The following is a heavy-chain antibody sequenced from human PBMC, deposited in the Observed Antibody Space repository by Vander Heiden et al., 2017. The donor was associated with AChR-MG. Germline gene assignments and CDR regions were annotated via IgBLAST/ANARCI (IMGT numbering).Heavy chain of an antibody. CDR3: ARNWGLEAFEI. CDR1: GYTFNNFG. V-gene: IGHV1-18*01. CDR2: IGDYNGNT. D-gene: IGHD7-27*01. Sequence: QVQLVQSGAEVKKPGASVKVSGKASGYTFNNFGISWVRQAPGQGLELLGWIGDYNGNTNYAQKFQGRVTMTTDTSTSTAYMELRSLRSDDTAVYFCARNWGLEAFEIWGQGTMGTVSS. J-gene: IGHJ3*02.